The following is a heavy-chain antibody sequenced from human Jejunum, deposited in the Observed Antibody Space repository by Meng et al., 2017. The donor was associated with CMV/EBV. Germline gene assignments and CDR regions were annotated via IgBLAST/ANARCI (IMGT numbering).Heavy chain of an antibody. D-gene: IGHD6-19*01. J-gene: IGHJ4*02. V-gene: IGHV3-30*18. CDR1: ELTLSSYA. Sequence: SELTLSSYAMHWVRQAPGKGLEWVAVISYDGSNKYYADSVKGRFTISRDNSRNTLYLQMNSLRPEDTAVYYCAKDTLSGSSGWFDYWGQGTLVTVSS. CDR2: ISYDGSNK. CDR3: AKDTLSGSSGWFDY.